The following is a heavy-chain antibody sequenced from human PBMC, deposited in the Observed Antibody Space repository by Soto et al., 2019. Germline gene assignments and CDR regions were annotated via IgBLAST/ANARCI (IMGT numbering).Heavy chain of an antibody. CDR3: ARDTAAAGIFDY. Sequence: QVQLVQSGAEVKKPGASVKVSCKASGYTFTSYGISWVRQAPGQGLEWMGWISASNGNTNYAQKLQGSVTMTTDTSTSTAYMELRSPRSDDTAVYYWARDTAAAGIFDYWGQGSLVTVSS. D-gene: IGHD6-13*01. CDR2: ISASNGNT. J-gene: IGHJ4*02. CDR1: GYTFTSYG. V-gene: IGHV1-18*01.